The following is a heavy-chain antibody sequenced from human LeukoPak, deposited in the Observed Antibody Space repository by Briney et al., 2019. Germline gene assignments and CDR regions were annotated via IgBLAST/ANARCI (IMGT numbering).Heavy chain of an antibody. CDR3: APPPGGD. D-gene: IGHD3-10*01. CDR1: GFSFSNYG. CDR2: ISYDGANK. J-gene: IGHJ4*02. V-gene: IGHV3-30*03. Sequence: GGSLRLSCAASGFSFSNYGMQWVRQAPGKGLQWVALISYDGANKYYADSVKGRFTISRDNSKNTLYLQMNSLRAEDTAVYCCAPPPGGDWGQGTLVTVSS.